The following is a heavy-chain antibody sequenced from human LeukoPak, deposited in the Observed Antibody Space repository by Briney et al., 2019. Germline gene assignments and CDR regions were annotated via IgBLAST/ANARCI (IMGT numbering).Heavy chain of an antibody. D-gene: IGHD2-15*01. J-gene: IGHJ4*02. CDR1: GFTFSSYA. CDR2: ISGSGGST. V-gene: IGHV3-23*01. Sequence: TGGSLRLSCAASGFTFSSYAMSWVRQAPGKGLEWVSAISGSGGSTYYADSVKGRFTISRDNSKNTLYLQMNSLRAEDTAVYYCAKYCSGGNCYSGLYWGQGTLVTVSS. CDR3: AKYCSGGNCYSGLY.